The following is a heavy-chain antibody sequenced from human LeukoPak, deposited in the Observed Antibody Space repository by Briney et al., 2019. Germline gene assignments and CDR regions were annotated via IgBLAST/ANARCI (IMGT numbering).Heavy chain of an antibody. D-gene: IGHD3-10*01. CDR1: GGSISSSSYY. V-gene: IGHV4-39*07. J-gene: IGHJ4*02. CDR2: IYYSGST. CDR3: ARVNSRRGAPDY. Sequence: PSETLSLTCTVSGGSISSSSYYWGWIRQPPGKGLEWIGSIYYSGSTYYNPSLKSRVTISVDTSKNQFSLKLSSVTAADTAVYYCARVNSRRGAPDYWGQGTLVTVSS.